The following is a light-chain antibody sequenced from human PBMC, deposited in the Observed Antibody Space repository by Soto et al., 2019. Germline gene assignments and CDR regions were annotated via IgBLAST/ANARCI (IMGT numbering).Light chain of an antibody. V-gene: IGKV3-20*01. Sequence: EIVLKQSPGTLSLSPEEGATLSCRASQSISSNFLAWYQQKRGQAPRLLIHGASNRAIGIPDRFSGSGSGTDFTLTISRLEPEDFAVYYCQQYGGSPRTFGQGTKVDIK. CDR1: QSISSNF. J-gene: IGKJ1*01. CDR2: GAS. CDR3: QQYGGSPRT.